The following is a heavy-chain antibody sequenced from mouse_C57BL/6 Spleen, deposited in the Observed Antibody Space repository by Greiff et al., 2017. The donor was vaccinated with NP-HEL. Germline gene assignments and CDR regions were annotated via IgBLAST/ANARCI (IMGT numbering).Heavy chain of an antibody. CDR1: GYAFSSYW. CDR2: IYPGDGDT. CDR3: ARCGGLPHYYAMDY. Sequence: QVQLQQSGAELVKPGASVKISCKASGYAFSSYWMNWVKQRPGKGLEWIGQIYPGDGDTNYNGKFKGKATLTADKSSSTAYMQLSSLTSEESAVYFCARCGGLPHYYAMDYWGQGTSVTVSS. J-gene: IGHJ4*01. V-gene: IGHV1-80*01. D-gene: IGHD2-4*01.